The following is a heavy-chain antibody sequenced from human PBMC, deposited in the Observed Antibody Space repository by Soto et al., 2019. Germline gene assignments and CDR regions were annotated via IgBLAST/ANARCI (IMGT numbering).Heavy chain of an antibody. Sequence: GASVKVSCKASGYTFTSYAMHWVRQAPGQRLEWMGWINAGNGNTKYSQKFQGRVTITRDTSASTAYMELSSLRSEDTAVYYCARGGRMYYYYFDYWGQGTLVTVSS. CDR3: ARGGRMYYYYFDY. D-gene: IGHD2-8*01. CDR1: GYTFTSYA. CDR2: INAGNGNT. V-gene: IGHV1-3*01. J-gene: IGHJ4*02.